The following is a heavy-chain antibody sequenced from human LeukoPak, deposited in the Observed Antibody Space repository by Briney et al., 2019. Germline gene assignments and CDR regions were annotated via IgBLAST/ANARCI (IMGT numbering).Heavy chain of an antibody. D-gene: IGHD3-16*01. CDR3: ARVHYSPAVSGSYHLDY. V-gene: IGHV1-18*01. CDR1: GYTFTSYG. J-gene: IGHJ4*02. CDR2: ISAYNGNT. Sequence: ASVKVSCKASGYTFTSYGISWVRQAPGQGLEWMGWISAYNGNTNYAQKLQGRVTMTTDTSTSTAYMELRSLRSDDTAVYYCARVHYSPAVSGSYHLDYWGQGTLVTVSS.